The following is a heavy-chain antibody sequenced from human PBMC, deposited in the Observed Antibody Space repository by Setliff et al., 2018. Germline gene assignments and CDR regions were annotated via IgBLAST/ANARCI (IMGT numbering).Heavy chain of an antibody. J-gene: IGHJ4*02. V-gene: IGHV3-21*01. CDR3: VREYSSGWYYFDY. Sequence: SGFMFSSYSMNWVRQAPGKGLGWLSSISGRSSRIYYAGSVRGRFIISRDNAKNSLYLQLTSLRAEDTAVYYCVREYSSGWYYFDYWGQGTLVTVSS. CDR1: GFMFSSYS. CDR2: ISGRSSRI. D-gene: IGHD6-19*01.